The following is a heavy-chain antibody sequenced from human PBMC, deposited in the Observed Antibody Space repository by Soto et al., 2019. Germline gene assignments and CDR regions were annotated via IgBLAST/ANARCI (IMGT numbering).Heavy chain of an antibody. CDR2: ISYDGSNT. CDR3: AKEGGLSGSYYISSSYYFDY. CDR1: GFTFSSYG. J-gene: IGHJ4*02. D-gene: IGHD1-26*01. Sequence: QVQLVESGGGVVQPGRSLRLSCVASGFTFSSYGMHWVRQAPGKGLEWVAIISYDGSNTYYANSVKGRFTISRDNSKNTLYLQTNSLRAEDRSVDYCAKEGGLSGSYYISSSYYFDYWGQGTLVTVSS. V-gene: IGHV3-30*18.